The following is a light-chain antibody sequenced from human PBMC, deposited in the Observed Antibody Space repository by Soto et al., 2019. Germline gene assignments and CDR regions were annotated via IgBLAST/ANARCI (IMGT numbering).Light chain of an antibody. CDR3: QQYYSIAT. Sequence: DLVMTQSPDSLAVSLGERATINCKSSQSVLYSSNNKNYLAWYQQKPGQPPKLLMYWASTRESGVPDRFSGSGSGTDFTLTISSLQAEDVAVYYCQQYYSIATFGQGTKVDIK. CDR1: QSVLYSSNNKNY. V-gene: IGKV4-1*01. CDR2: WAS. J-gene: IGKJ1*01.